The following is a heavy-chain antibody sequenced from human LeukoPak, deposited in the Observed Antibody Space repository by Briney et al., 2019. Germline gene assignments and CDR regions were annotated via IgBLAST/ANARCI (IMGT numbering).Heavy chain of an antibody. J-gene: IGHJ6*02. CDR3: ARGDALPEALPPRRGAYYYYYGMDV. Sequence: GGSLRLSCAASGFTFSSYAMHWVRQAPGKGLEWVAVISYDGSNKYYADSVKGRFTISRDISKNTLYLQMNSLRAEDTAVCYCARGDALPEALPPRRGAYYYYYGMDVWGQGTTVTVSS. V-gene: IGHV3-30-3*01. CDR2: ISYDGSNK. D-gene: IGHD2-2*01. CDR1: GFTFSSYA.